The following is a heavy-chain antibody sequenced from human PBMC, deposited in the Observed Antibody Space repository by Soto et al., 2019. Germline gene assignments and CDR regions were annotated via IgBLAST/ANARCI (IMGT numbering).Heavy chain of an antibody. V-gene: IGHV3-33*01. J-gene: IGHJ4*02. Sequence: PGGSLRLSCAASAVTFTGFGMHWVRQAPGKGLEWVAVIRFDGSNTYYVDSVKGRFTISRDNAKNSLYLQMNSLRAEDTAVYYCARLSRRITIFGVVPLEGFDYWGQGTLVTVSS. CDR3: ARLSRRITIFGVVPLEGFDY. CDR1: AVTFTGFG. D-gene: IGHD3-3*01. CDR2: IRFDGSNT.